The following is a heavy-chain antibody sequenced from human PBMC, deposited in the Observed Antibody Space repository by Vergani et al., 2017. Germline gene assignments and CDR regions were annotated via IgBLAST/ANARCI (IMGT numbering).Heavy chain of an antibody. CDR3: ARGRVRGK. CDR1: GGSFSGYY. J-gene: IGHJ4*02. CDR2: INHIGST. Sequence: QVQLQQWGAGLLKPSETLSLTCAVYGGSFSGYYWSWIRQPPGKGLEWIGEINHIGSTNYNPSLKSRVTISVDTSKNQFSLKLSSVTAADTAVYYCARGRVRGKWGQGTLVTVSS. D-gene: IGHD3-10*01. V-gene: IGHV4-34*01.